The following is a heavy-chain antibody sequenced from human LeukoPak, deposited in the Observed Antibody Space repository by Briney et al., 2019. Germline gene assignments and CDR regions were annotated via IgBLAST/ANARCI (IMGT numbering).Heavy chain of an antibody. CDR1: GGTFSSYA. CDR3: ARNGFSGYGHYYYYYYMDV. V-gene: IGHV1-69*13. D-gene: IGHD5-12*01. J-gene: IGHJ6*03. Sequence: ASVKVSCKAPGGTFSSYAISWVRQAPGQGLEWMGGIIPIFGTANYAQKFQGRVTITADESTSTAYMELSSLRSEDTAVYYCARNGFSGYGHYYYYYYMDVWGKGTTVTVSS. CDR2: IIPIFGTA.